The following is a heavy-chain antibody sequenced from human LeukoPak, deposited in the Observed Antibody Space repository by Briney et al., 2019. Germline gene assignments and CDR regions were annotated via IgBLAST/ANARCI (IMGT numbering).Heavy chain of an antibody. J-gene: IGHJ6*02. CDR2: IYYSGST. CDR3: ARDPVTRGYYYGMDV. D-gene: IGHD1-26*01. V-gene: IGHV4-59*01. Sequence: SETLSLTCTVSGDFISSYYWSWIRQPPGKGLEWIGYIYYSGSTDYNPSPKSRVTISVDTSKNQFSLKLSSVTAADTAVYYCARDPVTRGYYYGMDVWGQGTTVTVSS. CDR1: GDFISSYY.